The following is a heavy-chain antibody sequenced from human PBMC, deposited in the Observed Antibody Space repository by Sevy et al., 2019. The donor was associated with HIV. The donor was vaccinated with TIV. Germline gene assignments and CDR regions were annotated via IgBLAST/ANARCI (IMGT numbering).Heavy chain of an antibody. J-gene: IGHJ4*02. CDR1: GGSFSGYY. CDR3: ARVCSSTSCYTGFDY. V-gene: IGHV4-34*01. CDR2: INHSGST. D-gene: IGHD2-2*02. Sequence: SETLSLTCAVYGGSFSGYYWSLIRQPPGKGLEWIGEINHSGSTNYNPSLKSRVTISVDTSKNQFSLKLSSVTAADTAVYYCARVCSSTSCYTGFDYWGQGTLVTVSS.